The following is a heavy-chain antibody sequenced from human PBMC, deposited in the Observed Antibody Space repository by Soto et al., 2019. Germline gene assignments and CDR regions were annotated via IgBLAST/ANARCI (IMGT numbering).Heavy chain of an antibody. CDR1: GGSISSRKW. Sequence: QMQLQESGPGLVKPSGTLSLTCAVSGGSISSRKWWSWVRQPPGKGLEWIGELYHSGSTNYNPSLKSRVTMSVDKSKNQFSLKLNSVTAADTAVYYCARVWEYSSGWVDYWGQGTLVTVSS. D-gene: IGHD6-19*01. J-gene: IGHJ4*02. CDR2: LYHSGST. V-gene: IGHV4-4*02. CDR3: ARVWEYSSGWVDY.